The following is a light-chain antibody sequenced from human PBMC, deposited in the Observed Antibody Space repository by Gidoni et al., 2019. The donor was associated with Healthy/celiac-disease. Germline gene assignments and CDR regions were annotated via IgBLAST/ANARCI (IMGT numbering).Light chain of an antibody. CDR2: KAS. CDR3: QQYNSYQWT. V-gene: IGKV1-5*03. J-gene: IGKJ1*01. Sequence: DIQMTQSPSTLCASVGDRVTITCRASQSISSWLAWYQQKPGKAPKLLIYKASSLESGVPSRFSGSGSGTEFTLTISSLQPDDFATYYCQQYNSYQWTFGQGTKVEIK. CDR1: QSISSW.